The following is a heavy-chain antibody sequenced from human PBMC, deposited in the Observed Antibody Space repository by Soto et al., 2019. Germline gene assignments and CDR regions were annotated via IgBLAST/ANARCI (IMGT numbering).Heavy chain of an antibody. D-gene: IGHD1-26*01. CDR3: ARFPQTAIVGAAYFDY. J-gene: IGHJ4*02. V-gene: IGHV1-69*02. CDR2: IIPILGIA. Sequence: QVQLVQSGAEVKKPGSSVKVSCKASGGTFSSYIISWVRQAPGQGLEWMGRIIPILGIANYAQKFQGRVTITADKSTSTAYMELRSLRSEDTAVYYCARFPQTAIVGAAYFDYWGQGPLVTVSS. CDR1: GGTFSSYI.